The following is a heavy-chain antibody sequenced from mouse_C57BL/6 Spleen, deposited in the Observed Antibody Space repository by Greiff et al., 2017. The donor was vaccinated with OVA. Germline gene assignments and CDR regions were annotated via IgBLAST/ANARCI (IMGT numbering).Heavy chain of an antibody. CDR2: IHPNGGSS. V-gene: IGHV1-64*01. CDR3: ARSDGYYYFDY. J-gene: IGHJ2*01. CDR1: GYTFTSYW. Sequence: VLLQQPGAGLVQPGASVKLSCKASGYTFTSYWMHWVRQRPGQGLEWIGMIHPNGGSSNYNEKFKSKATLTVNKSSSTAYMQLSSLTSEDAAVYYCARSDGYYYFDYWGQGTTLTVAS. D-gene: IGHD2-3*01.